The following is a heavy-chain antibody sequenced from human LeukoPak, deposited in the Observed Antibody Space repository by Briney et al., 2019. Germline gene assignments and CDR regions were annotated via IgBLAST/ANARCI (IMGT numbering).Heavy chain of an antibody. Sequence: ASVNVSFTASGYTFTGYYMHWVRQAPGQGLEWMGWINPNSGGTNYAQKFQGRVTMTRDTSISTAYMELSRLRSDDTAVYYCARVGSSGYYSSPLNYWGQGTLVTVSS. CDR3: ARVGSSGYYSSPLNY. J-gene: IGHJ4*02. D-gene: IGHD3-22*01. CDR1: GYTFTGYY. V-gene: IGHV1-2*02. CDR2: INPNSGGT.